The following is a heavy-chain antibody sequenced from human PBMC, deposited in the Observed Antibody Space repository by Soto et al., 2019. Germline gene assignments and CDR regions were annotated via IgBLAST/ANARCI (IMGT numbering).Heavy chain of an antibody. CDR1: GFTFSSYA. Sequence: EVQLLESGGGLVQPGGSLRLSCAASGFTFSSYAMSWVRQAPGKGLEWVSAISGSGGDSKSADSVRGRFAISRDSSKNTLYLQMSSLSADDSAVYYCASGSKDSYPGSRIFGFWGRGTLVTVSS. D-gene: IGHD3-10*01. V-gene: IGHV3-23*01. CDR3: ASGSKDSYPGSRIFGF. CDR2: ISGSGGDS. J-gene: IGHJ4*02.